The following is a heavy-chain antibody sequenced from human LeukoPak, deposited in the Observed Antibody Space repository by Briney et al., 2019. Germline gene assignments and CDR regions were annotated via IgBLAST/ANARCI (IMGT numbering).Heavy chain of an antibody. CDR2: IYPGDSDT. V-gene: IGHV5-51*01. J-gene: IGHJ5*02. CDR1: GYSFTSYW. Sequence: HGESLKISCKGSGYSFTSYWIGWVRQMPGKGLKWMGIIYPGDSDTRYSPSFQGQVTISADKSISTAYLQWSSLKASDTAMYYCARRRYCSSTSCSNWFDPWGQGTLVTVSS. CDR3: ARRRYCSSTSCSNWFDP. D-gene: IGHD2-2*01.